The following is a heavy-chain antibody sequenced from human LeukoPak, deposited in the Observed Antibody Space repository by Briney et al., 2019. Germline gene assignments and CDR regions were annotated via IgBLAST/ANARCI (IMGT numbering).Heavy chain of an antibody. CDR2: MNPNSGNT. D-gene: IGHD5-24*01. J-gene: IGHJ5*02. V-gene: IGHV1-8*03. CDR1: GYTFTSYD. CDR3: ARGARLRQFLDP. Sequence: GASVKVSCKASGYTFTSYDINWVRQATGQGLEWMGWMNPNSGNTGYAQKFQGRVTITRNTSISTAYMELSSLRSEDTAVYYCARGARLRQFLDPWGQGTLVTVSS.